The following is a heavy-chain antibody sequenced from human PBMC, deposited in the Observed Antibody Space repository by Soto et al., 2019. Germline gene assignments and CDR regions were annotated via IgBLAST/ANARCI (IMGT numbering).Heavy chain of an antibody. CDR1: GYTFTSYG. Sequence: ASVKVSCKASGYTFTSYGISWVRQAPGQGLEWMGWISAYNGNTNYAQKLQGRVTMTTDTSTSTAYMELRSLRSDDTAVYYCARPGQITFGGVIVNYFDYWGQGTLVTVS. V-gene: IGHV1-18*01. CDR3: ARPGQITFGGVIVNYFDY. D-gene: IGHD3-16*02. CDR2: ISAYNGNT. J-gene: IGHJ4*02.